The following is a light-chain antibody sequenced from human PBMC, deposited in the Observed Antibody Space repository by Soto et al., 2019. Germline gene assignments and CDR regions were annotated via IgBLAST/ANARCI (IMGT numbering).Light chain of an antibody. CDR1: QSVSSNY. CDR2: GAS. J-gene: IGKJ1*01. CDR3: QQYGSSPRT. Sequence: EIVLTHSPGTLSLSPGERATLSCRASQSVSSNYLAWYQQKPGQAPRIIIFGASSRATGTPGRFSGSGSGTYFTLSISGLEPEDFPVYYCQQYGSSPRTFGQGTKVEIK. V-gene: IGKV3-20*01.